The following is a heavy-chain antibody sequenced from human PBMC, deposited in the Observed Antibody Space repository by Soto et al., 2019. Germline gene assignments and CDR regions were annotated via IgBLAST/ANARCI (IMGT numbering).Heavy chain of an antibody. J-gene: IGHJ4*02. Sequence: EVQLVESGGGLVKPGGSLRLSCAASGFTFSSYSMNWVRQAPGKGLEWVSSISSSSSYIYYADSVKGRFTISRDNAKNSLYLQMNSLRAEDTAVYYCARATRGDIAALPLDYWGQGTLVTVSS. CDR1: GFTFSSYS. V-gene: IGHV3-21*01. CDR2: ISSSSSYI. D-gene: IGHD6-6*01. CDR3: ARATRGDIAALPLDY.